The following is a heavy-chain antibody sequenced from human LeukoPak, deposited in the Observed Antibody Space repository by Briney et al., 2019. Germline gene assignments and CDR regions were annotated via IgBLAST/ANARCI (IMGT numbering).Heavy chain of an antibody. CDR1: GFTFSNYA. CDR2: ISSNGSST. J-gene: IGHJ4*02. Sequence: GGSLRLSCAASGFTFSNYAMNWVRQAPGKGLEYVSGISSNGSSTNYANSVKGRFTISRDNSKNTLYLQMGSLRAEDTAVYYCARVGTTVTKEDYFDYWGQGTLVTVSS. D-gene: IGHD4-17*01. V-gene: IGHV3-64*01. CDR3: ARVGTTVTKEDYFDY.